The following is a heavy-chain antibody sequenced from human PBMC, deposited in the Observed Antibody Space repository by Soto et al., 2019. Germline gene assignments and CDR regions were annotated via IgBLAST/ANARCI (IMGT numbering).Heavy chain of an antibody. J-gene: IGHJ6*02. V-gene: IGHV6-1*01. CDR2: TYYRSKWNN. D-gene: IGHD3-10*01. Sequence: SQTLSLTCAISGDSVSSDSAAWSWIRQSPSRGLEWLGRTYYRSKWNNDYAVSVRSRVTINPDTSKNQFSLQLYSLTPEDTAVYYCAAISWFRGMHVCGQGTPVTVYS. CDR1: GDSVSSDSAA. CDR3: AAISWFRGMHV.